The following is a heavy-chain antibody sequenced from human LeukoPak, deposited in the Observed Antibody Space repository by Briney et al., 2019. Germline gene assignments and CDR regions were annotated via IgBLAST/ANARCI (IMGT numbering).Heavy chain of an antibody. V-gene: IGHV4-34*01. J-gene: IGHJ5*02. D-gene: IGHD2-2*01. CDR1: GGSISSYY. CDR3: ARGSIVVVPAAIVNWFDP. CDR2: INHSGST. Sequence: SETLSLTCTVSGGSISSYYWSWIRQPPGKGLEWIGEINHSGSTNYNPSLKSRVTISVDTSKNQFSLKLSSVTAADTAVYYCARGSIVVVPAAIVNWFDPWGQGTLVTVSS.